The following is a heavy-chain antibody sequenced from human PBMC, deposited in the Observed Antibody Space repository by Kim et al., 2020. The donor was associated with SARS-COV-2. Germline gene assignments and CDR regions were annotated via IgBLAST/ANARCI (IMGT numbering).Heavy chain of an antibody. Sequence: GGSLRLSCAASGFTFSSYGMPWVRQAPGKGLEWGAVIWYDGSNKYYADSLKGRFTISRDNSKNTLYLQMNSLRAEDTAVYYCARDFGVVFGMDVWGQGTTVTVSS. CDR2: IWYDGSNK. J-gene: IGHJ6*02. D-gene: IGHD2-2*01. CDR1: GFTFSSYG. V-gene: IGHV3-33*01. CDR3: ARDFGVVFGMDV.